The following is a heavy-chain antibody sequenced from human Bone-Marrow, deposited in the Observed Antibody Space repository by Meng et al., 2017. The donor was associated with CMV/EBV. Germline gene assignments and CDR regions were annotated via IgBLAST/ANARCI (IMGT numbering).Heavy chain of an antibody. Sequence: SGTLSLTCAAYGGTFSGYYWSWIRQPPGKGLEWMGEINHSGSTNNNPSLKSRVTTSVDTSKNQFSLKLSSVTAADTAVYYCVRYCSGGSCYRYYYGMDVWGQGTTVTVS. CDR3: VRYCSGGSCYRYYYGMDV. V-gene: IGHV4-34*01. CDR1: GGTFSGYY. D-gene: IGHD2-15*01. J-gene: IGHJ6*02. CDR2: INHSGST.